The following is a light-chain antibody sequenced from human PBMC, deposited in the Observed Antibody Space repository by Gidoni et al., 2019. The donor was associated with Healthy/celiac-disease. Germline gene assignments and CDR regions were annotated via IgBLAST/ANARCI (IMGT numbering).Light chain of an antibody. CDR3: QQRSNWPTLT. V-gene: IGKV3-11*01. CDR2: DAS. J-gene: IGKJ4*01. Sequence: EIVLTHSPASLSLSPGVSATLPCRASQSVSSYSAWYQQKPGEAPRLLIYDASNRAAGIPTRFSGSGGGAAFPLTISSLEHEDFAVYYCQQRSNWPTLTFGEGTKVEIK. CDR1: QSVSSY.